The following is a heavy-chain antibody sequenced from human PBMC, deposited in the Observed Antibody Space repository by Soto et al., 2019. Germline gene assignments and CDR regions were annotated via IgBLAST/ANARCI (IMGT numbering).Heavy chain of an antibody. Sequence: PSETLALTCSVSGGSIESAGSYWSWIRQIPGRGLEWIGHIYHGGTTDYNPSLKSRITMSVDTSKNQFSLELNSVTAADTAVYYCARYCSGGTCYDRIDYWGQGTLVTVSS. CDR2: IYHGGTT. V-gene: IGHV4-31*03. J-gene: IGHJ4*02. CDR1: GGSIESAGSY. D-gene: IGHD2-15*01. CDR3: ARYCSGGTCYDRIDY.